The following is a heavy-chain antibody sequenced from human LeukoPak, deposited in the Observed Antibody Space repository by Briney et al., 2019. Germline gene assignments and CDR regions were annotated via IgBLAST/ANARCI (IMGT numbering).Heavy chain of an antibody. CDR3: ARQSDIRTRRGDDAFDV. D-gene: IGHD3-10*01. CDR2: NSAYNGNT. CDR1: GYTFTRYG. V-gene: IGHV1-18*01. J-gene: IGHJ3*01. Sequence: GASVKVSCKASGYTFTRYGISWVRQAPGQGLEWMGWNSAYNGNTNYAQKFQGRVTVTTDTSASTAYMELRSLRSDDTAMYYCARQSDIRTRRGDDAFDVWGQGTKVTVSS.